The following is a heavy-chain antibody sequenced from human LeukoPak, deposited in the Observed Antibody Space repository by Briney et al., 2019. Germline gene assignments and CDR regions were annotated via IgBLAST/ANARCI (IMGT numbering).Heavy chain of an antibody. D-gene: IGHD1-1*01. V-gene: IGHV3-21*01. J-gene: IGHJ4*02. CDR2: ISSSSSYI. Sequence: GGSLRLSCAASGFTFSSNTMNWVRQAPGKGLEWVSSISSSSSYIYYADSVKGRFTISRDNAKNSLYLQMNSLRAEDTAVYYCATGRRLVGSYWGQGTLVTVSS. CDR3: ATGRRLVGSY. CDR1: GFTFSSNT.